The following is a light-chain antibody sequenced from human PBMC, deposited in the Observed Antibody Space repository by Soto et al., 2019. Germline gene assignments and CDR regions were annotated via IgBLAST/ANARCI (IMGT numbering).Light chain of an antibody. J-gene: IGKJ1*01. V-gene: IGKV1-27*01. CDR2: DAS. Sequence: DIQMTQSPSSLSASVGDRVTITCRASQGIGNYLAWYQQKPGKVPKNLIYDASTMQSGVTSRSSGSGSGTDFTLTITSLLPKDVANDYCEKYYTAPETFGQGTKVEIK. CDR3: EKYYTAPET. CDR1: QGIGNY.